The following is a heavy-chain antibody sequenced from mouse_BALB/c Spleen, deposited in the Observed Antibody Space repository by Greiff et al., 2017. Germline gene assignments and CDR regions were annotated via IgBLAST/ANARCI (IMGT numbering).Heavy chain of an antibody. D-gene: IGHD3-2*01. V-gene: IGHV14-3*02. CDR2: IDPANGNT. Sequence: EVQLQHSGAEFVKPGASVKLSCTASGFTIKDTYMHWVNQSPEQGLEWIGRIDPANGNTKYDPNFQGKATITADTSSNTTYLQLSSLTSEDTAVYYCALDSSGYEFAYWGQGTLVTVSA. CDR1: GFTIKDTY. J-gene: IGHJ3*01. CDR3: ALDSSGYEFAY.